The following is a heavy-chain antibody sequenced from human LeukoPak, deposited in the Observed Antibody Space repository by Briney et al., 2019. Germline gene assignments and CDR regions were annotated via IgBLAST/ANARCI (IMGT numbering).Heavy chain of an antibody. J-gene: IGHJ5*02. CDR2: INPNSGDT. Sequence: ASVKVSCKASGYTFTGYHIHWVRQAPGQGLEWMGWINPNSGDTNYAQKFQGRVTMTRDTSISTAYMELSSLRSDDTAVYYCARVAVEMASWLAPWGQGTLVTVPS. CDR1: GYTFTGYH. D-gene: IGHD5-24*01. CDR3: ARVAVEMASWLAP. V-gene: IGHV1-2*02.